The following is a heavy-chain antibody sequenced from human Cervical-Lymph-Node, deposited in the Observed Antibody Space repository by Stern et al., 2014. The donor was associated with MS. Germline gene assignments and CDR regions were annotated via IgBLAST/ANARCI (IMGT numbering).Heavy chain of an antibody. Sequence: QVQLGQSGSGLVKPLQTLSLTCTVSGGSISSGDYSWSWIRQPPGKGLEWIGYIHHSGGTYYNSSLKSRVTISVDMSRTQFSLRLNSVTAADTAVYYCARGGTGHGDYEDYWGQGILVTVSS. CDR3: ARGGTGHGDYEDY. CDR2: IHHSGGT. CDR1: GGSISSGDYS. J-gene: IGHJ4*02. D-gene: IGHD4-17*01. V-gene: IGHV4-30-2*01.